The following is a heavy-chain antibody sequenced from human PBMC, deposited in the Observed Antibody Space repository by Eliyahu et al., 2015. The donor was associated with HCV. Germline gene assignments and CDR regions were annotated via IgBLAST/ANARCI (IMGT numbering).Heavy chain of an antibody. V-gene: IGHV4-59*01. Sequence: QVQLQESGPGLVKPSETLSLTCTVSGGSISSYYWSWIRQPPGKGLEWIGYIYYSGSTNYNPSLKSRVTISVDTSKNQFSLKLSSVTAADTAVYYCARTGEVAGFDYWGQGTLVTVSS. J-gene: IGHJ4*02. CDR2: IYYSGST. CDR1: GGSISSYY. D-gene: IGHD6-19*01. CDR3: ARTGEVAGFDY.